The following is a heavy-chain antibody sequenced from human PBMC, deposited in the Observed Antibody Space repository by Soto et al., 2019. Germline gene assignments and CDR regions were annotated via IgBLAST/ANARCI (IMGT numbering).Heavy chain of an antibody. J-gene: IGHJ4*02. CDR1: GGSISRGGYS. CDR3: GRVPDY. CDR2: IYHSGSI. V-gene: IGHV4-30-2*01. Sequence: PSETLSLTGAIDGGSISRGGYSWSWIRQPPGKGLEGIGYIYHSGSIYYNPSLKSRVSISVDRSKNQFSLKLSSVTAADTAVYYCGRVPDYWGQGTLVTVSS.